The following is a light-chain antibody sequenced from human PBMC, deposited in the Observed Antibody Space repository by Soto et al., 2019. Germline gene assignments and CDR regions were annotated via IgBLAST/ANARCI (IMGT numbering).Light chain of an antibody. CDR2: DAS. V-gene: IGKV3-15*01. J-gene: IGKJ1*01. CDR3: QQYNNWPWT. CDR1: QSISSN. Sequence: EIVMTQSPATLSVSPGEGATLSCRASQSISSNLAWYQQKPGQAPRLLITDASTRATGIAARISGSGSGTEFTLTLSSLQSEDFAVYYCQQYNNWPWTFGQGTKV.